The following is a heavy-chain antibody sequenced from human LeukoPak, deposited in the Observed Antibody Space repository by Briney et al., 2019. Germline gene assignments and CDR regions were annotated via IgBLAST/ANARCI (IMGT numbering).Heavy chain of an antibody. CDR1: GYTFTGYY. CDR2: INPNSGGT. Sequence: ASVKVSCKASGYTFTGYYMHWVRQAPGQGLEWMGWINPNSGGTNYAQKFQGRVTMTRDTSISTAYMELSRLRSDDTAVYYCARDPERKPLVLAAAGLPDCWGQGTLVTVSS. D-gene: IGHD6-13*01. CDR3: ARDPERKPLVLAAAGLPDC. J-gene: IGHJ4*02. V-gene: IGHV1-2*02.